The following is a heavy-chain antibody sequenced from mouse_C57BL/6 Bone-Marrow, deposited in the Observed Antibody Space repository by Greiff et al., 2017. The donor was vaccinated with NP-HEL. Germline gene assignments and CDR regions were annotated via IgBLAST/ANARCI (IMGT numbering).Heavy chain of an antibody. V-gene: IGHV1-50*01. Sequence: QVQLKQPGAELVKPGTSVKLSCKASGYTFTSYWLQWVKQRPGQGLEWIGEIDPSDSYTNYNQKFKGKATLTVDTSSRPAYMQLSSLTSEDSAVYYSAKSDVDYWGQGTTLTVSS. CDR3: AKSDVDY. J-gene: IGHJ2*01. CDR2: IDPSDSYT. CDR1: GYTFTSYW.